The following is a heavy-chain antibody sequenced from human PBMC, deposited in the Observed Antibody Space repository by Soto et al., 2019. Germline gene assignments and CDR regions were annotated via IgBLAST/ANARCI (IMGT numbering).Heavy chain of an antibody. CDR3: ASGLLWFGELSKYYYYGMDV. Sequence: SETLSLTCTVSGGSISSGGYYWSWIRQHPGKGLEWIGYIYYSGSTYYNPSLKSRVTISVDTSKNQFSLKLSSVTAADTAVYYCASGLLWFGELSKYYYYGMDVWGQGTTVTVSS. J-gene: IGHJ6*02. D-gene: IGHD3-10*01. V-gene: IGHV4-31*03. CDR2: IYYSGST. CDR1: GGSISSGGYY.